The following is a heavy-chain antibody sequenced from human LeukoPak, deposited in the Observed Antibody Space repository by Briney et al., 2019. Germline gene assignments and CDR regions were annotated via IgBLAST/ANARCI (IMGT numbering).Heavy chain of an antibody. Sequence: PRGSLTLSRAASTLSFSGSAMHCVRQDSGKWLELVTRIRSKPQDYATAYAASVKGRFTLSRDDSENTAFLQMNSLRTEDTAVYYCTPVVGDVVFTNAYWGQGTLVTVSS. V-gene: IGHV3-73*01. CDR3: TPVVGDVVFTNAY. CDR1: TLSFSGSA. D-gene: IGHD2-21*01. J-gene: IGHJ4*02. CDR2: IRSKPQDYAT.